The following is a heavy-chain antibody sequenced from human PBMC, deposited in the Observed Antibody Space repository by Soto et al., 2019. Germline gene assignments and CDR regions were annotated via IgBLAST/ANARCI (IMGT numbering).Heavy chain of an antibody. Sequence: QVQLVQSGAEVKKPGASVKVSCKASGYTFTSYYMHWVRQAPGQGLEWVGIIKPSGGSTSYAQKFQGRVTMTRDTSTSTVYMELSSLRSEDTAVYYCARDFAPTGTPYNWFDPWGQGTLVTVSS. V-gene: IGHV1-46*01. CDR1: GYTFTSYY. D-gene: IGHD1-1*01. CDR2: IKPSGGST. CDR3: ARDFAPTGTPYNWFDP. J-gene: IGHJ5*02.